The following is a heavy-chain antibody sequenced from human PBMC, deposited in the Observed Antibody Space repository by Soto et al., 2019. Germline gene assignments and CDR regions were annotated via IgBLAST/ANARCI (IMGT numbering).Heavy chain of an antibody. CDR2: ISAYNGNT. J-gene: IGHJ6*02. CDR3: ARVRGLRGLLWVSDYYYYGMDV. V-gene: IGHV1-18*01. CDR1: GYTFTSYG. D-gene: IGHD3-10*01. Sequence: SVKDSCKASGYTFTSYGISWVRQAPGQGLEWMGWISAYNGNTNCAQKLQGRVTMTTDTSTSTAYMELRSLRSDDTAVYYCARVRGLRGLLWVSDYYYYGMDVWGQGTTVTVSS.